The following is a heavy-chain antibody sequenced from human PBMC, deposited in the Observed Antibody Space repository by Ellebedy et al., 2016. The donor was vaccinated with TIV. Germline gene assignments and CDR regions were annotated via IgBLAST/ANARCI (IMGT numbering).Heavy chain of an antibody. J-gene: IGHJ6*02. V-gene: IGHV1-69*06. CDR1: GGTFSSYA. CDR3: ARAIPTVFLTVAATHYYYGMDV. Sequence: SVKVSCXASGGTFSSYAISWVRQAPGQGLEWMGGIIPIFGTANYAQKFQGRVTITADKSTSTAYMELSSLRSEDTAVYYCARAIPTVFLTVAATHYYYGMDVWGQGTTVTVSS. CDR2: IIPIFGTA. D-gene: IGHD2-15*01.